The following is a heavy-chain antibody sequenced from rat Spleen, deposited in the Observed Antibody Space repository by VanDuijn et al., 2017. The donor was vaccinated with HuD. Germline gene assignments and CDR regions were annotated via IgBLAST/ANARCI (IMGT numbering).Heavy chain of an antibody. D-gene: IGHD1-2*01. CDR2: LSPDGRNT. CDR1: GFTFSDYN. J-gene: IGHJ2*01. Sequence: EVQLVESGGGLVQPGRSLKLSCAASGFTFSDYNMAWVRQAPTKGLEWVASLSPDGRNTYYPDKVKGRFVISKDNAKNTGYLQMTNLKSEDTAMYYCTTGITLVWGQGVMVTVSS. CDR3: TTGITLV. V-gene: IGHV5S10*01.